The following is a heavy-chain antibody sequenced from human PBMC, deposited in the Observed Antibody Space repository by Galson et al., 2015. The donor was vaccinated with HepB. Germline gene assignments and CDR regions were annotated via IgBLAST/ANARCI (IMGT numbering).Heavy chain of an antibody. CDR2: INAGNGNT. V-gene: IGHV1-3*01. J-gene: IGHJ4*02. D-gene: IGHD3-22*01. Sequence: SVKVSCKASGYTSTSYAMHWVRQAPGQRLEWMGWINAGNGNTKYSQKFQGRVTITRDTSASTAYMELSSLRPEDTAVYYCARDRNYYDSSGYGSWGQGTLVTVSS. CDR3: ARDRNYYDSSGYGS. CDR1: GYTSTSYA.